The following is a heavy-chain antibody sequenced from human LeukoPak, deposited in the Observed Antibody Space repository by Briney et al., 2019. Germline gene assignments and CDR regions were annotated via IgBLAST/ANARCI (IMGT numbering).Heavy chain of an antibody. CDR2: INHSGST. J-gene: IGHJ4*02. V-gene: IGHV4-34*01. CDR3: ARAPGAAID. D-gene: IGHD2-2*01. Sequence: SETLSLTCAVYGGSFSGYYWSWIRQPPGKGLEWIGEINHSGSTNYNPSLKSRVSISVDTSKNQFPLKLNSVTAADTAVYYCARAPGAAIDWGQGTLATVSS. CDR1: GGSFSGYY.